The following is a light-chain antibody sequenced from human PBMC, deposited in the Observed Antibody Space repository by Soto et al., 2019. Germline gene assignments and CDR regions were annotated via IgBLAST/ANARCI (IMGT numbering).Light chain of an antibody. CDR3: CSYAGSSTPYV. CDR2: EGS. Sequence: QSALTQPASVSWSPGQSITISCTGTSSDVGSYNLVSWYRQHPGKAPKLMIYEGSKRPSGVSNRFSGSKSGNTASLTISGLQAEDEADYYCCSYAGSSTPYVFGTGTKVTVL. CDR1: SSDVGSYNL. V-gene: IGLV2-23*01. J-gene: IGLJ1*01.